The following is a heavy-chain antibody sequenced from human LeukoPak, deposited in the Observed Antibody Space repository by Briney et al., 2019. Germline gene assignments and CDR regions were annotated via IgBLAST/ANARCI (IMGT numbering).Heavy chain of an antibody. D-gene: IGHD3-9*01. J-gene: IGHJ3*02. V-gene: IGHV4-59*01. CDR1: GGSISSYY. Sequence: SETLSLTCTVSGGSISSYYWSWIRQPPGKGLEWIGYIYYSGSTNYNPSLKSQVTISVDTSKNQFSLKLSSVTAADTAVYYCAREGNYDILTGLDAFDIWGQGTMVTVSS. CDR3: AREGNYDILTGLDAFDI. CDR2: IYYSGST.